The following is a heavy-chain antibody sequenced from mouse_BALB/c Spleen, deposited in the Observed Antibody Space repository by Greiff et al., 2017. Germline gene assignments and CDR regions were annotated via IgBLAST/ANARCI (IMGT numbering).Heavy chain of an antibody. CDR3: TGRGDAMDY. J-gene: IGHJ4*01. V-gene: IGHV6-6*02. CDR2: IRFKSNNYAT. CDR1: GFTFSNYW. Sequence: EVKVEESGGGLVQPGGSMKLSCVASGFTFSNYWMNWVRQSPEKGLECVAEIRFKSNNYATHYAESGKGKITISRDDSKSSVYLQMNNLGEEDTGIYYCTGRGDAMDYWGQGTSVTVSS.